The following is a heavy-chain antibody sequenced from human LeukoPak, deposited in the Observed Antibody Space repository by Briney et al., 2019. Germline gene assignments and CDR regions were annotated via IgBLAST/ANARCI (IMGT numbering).Heavy chain of an antibody. CDR2: ISYDGGYQ. Sequence: GGSLRLSCVASGLNFGSYAMDWVRQAPGKGLEWVGDISYDGGYQSYAVSVRGRFTISRDNSKNTLYLQMNSLRAEDAAVYYCATESSLSNWGRGTLVTVSS. CDR1: GLNFGSYA. J-gene: IGHJ4*02. CDR3: ATESSLSN. V-gene: IGHV3-30*04.